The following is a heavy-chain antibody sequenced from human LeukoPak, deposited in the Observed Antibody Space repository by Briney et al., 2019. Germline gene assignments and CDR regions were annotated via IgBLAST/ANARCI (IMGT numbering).Heavy chain of an antibody. V-gene: IGHV3-30*02. Sequence: PGRSLRLSCAASGFTFSSYGMHWVRQAPGKGLEWVAFIRYDGSNKYYADSVKGRFTISRDNSKNTLYLQMNSLRAEDTAVYYCANEGYCSGGSCRPIDYWGQGTLVTVSS. J-gene: IGHJ4*02. CDR2: IRYDGSNK. D-gene: IGHD2-15*01. CDR3: ANEGYCSGGSCRPIDY. CDR1: GFTFSSYG.